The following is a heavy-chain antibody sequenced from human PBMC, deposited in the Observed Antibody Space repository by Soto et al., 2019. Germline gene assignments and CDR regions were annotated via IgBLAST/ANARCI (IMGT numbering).Heavy chain of an antibody. CDR3: ARASPPAVNVAFSY. Sequence: GGSLRLSCAASGFTFTSYWMHWVRQAPGKGLVWVSRINNDGSSTSYADSVKGRFTISRDNAKNTLYLQMNSLRAEDTAVYYCARASPPAVNVAFSYWGQGTLVTVSS. J-gene: IGHJ4*02. V-gene: IGHV3-74*01. D-gene: IGHD3-3*02. CDR1: GFTFTSYW. CDR2: INNDGSST.